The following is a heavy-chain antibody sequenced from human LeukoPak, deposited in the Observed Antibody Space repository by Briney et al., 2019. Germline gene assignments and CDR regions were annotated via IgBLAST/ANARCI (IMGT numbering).Heavy chain of an antibody. CDR3: AKGGWLDD. Sequence: GRSLRLSCAASGFNFNKYDMTWARQAPGKGLEWVSTITGRSDKTYYTGSVKGRFVTSRDNSKDTLYLQMNSLRAEDTALYYCAKGGWLDDLGQGAPVTVSS. D-gene: IGHD6-19*01. J-gene: IGHJ4*02. CDR2: ITGRSDKT. CDR1: GFNFNKYD. V-gene: IGHV3-23*01.